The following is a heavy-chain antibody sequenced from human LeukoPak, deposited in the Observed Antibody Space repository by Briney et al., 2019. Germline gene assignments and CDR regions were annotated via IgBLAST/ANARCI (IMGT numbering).Heavy chain of an antibody. D-gene: IGHD3-3*01. Sequence: ASVKVSCKASGYTFTSYGISWVRQAPGQGLEWMGWISAYNGNTNYAQKLQGRVTMTTDTSTSTAYMELRSLRSDDTAVYYCASSSSGYSAFDIWGQGTMVTVSS. CDR1: GYTFTSYG. V-gene: IGHV1-18*01. J-gene: IGHJ3*02. CDR3: ASSSSGYSAFDI. CDR2: ISAYNGNT.